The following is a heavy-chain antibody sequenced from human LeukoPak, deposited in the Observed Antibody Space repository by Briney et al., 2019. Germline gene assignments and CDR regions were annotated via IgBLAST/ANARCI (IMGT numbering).Heavy chain of an antibody. V-gene: IGHV4-34*01. D-gene: IGHD6-19*01. CDR2: INHSGST. CDR3: ASRGWGDGNWFDP. J-gene: IGHJ5*02. CDR1: GGSFSGYS. Sequence: SETLSLTCAVYGGSFSGYSFTWIRQPPGKGLEWIGEINHSGSTNYSPSLKSRVTISVDKSKNQFSLKLSSVTAADTAVYYCASRGWGDGNWFDPWGQGTLVTVSS.